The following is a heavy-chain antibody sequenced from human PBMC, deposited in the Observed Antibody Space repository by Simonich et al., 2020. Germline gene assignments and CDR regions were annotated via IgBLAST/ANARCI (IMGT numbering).Heavy chain of an antibody. D-gene: IGHD2-2*01. Sequence: QLPLVQSGAEVQKPGASVTVSCTASGYTFTGSYMHWVPQAPGQGLGWMGGINPNRGGKKYTKKCQGRVTMTRDTSISTAYMELSRLRSDDTAVYYCARDPVVPAAIRNAFDIWGQGTMVTVSS. V-gene: IGHV1-2*02. J-gene: IGHJ3*02. CDR3: ARDPVVPAAIRNAFDI. CDR2: INPNRGGK. CDR1: GYTFTGSY.